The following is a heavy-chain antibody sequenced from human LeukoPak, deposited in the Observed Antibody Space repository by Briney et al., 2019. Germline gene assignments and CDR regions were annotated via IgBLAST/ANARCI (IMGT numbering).Heavy chain of an antibody. D-gene: IGHD2-21*01. CDR1: GFIFNNYA. V-gene: IGHV3-23*01. Sequence: PGGSLRLSCAASGFIFNNYAMTWVRQAPGKGLEWVSAISGGGSTYYADSVKGRFTISRDNPKNALYLQMNSLRAEDTAVYYCAKDGISRVVVIAIQYFDYWGQGTLVTVSS. CDR3: AKDGISRVVVIAIQYFDY. J-gene: IGHJ4*02. CDR2: ISGGGST.